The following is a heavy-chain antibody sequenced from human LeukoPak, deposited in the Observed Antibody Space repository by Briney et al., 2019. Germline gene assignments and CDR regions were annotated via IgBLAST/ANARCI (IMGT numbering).Heavy chain of an antibody. CDR3: AKGRGTGVTTPGAFDI. V-gene: IGHV3-23*01. J-gene: IGHJ3*02. Sequence: GGSLRLSCAASGFTFSGYGMSWVRQAPGKGLEWVSSISNTGGSTYYADSEKGRFTISRDNSKNTLYLQMNSLRAEDTAVYYCAKGRGTGVTTPGAFDIWGQGTMVTVSS. D-gene: IGHD1-26*01. CDR1: GFTFSGYG. CDR2: ISNTGGST.